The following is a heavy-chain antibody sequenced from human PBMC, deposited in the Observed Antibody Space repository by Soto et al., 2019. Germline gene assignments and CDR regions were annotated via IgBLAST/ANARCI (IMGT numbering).Heavy chain of an antibody. Sequence: EAQLMESGGGLVQPGGSLRLSCAASGFSSTNYWMTWVRQAAGKGLEWVANINEDGAKKNYADSVKGRFTISRDNPKNSVSLQMDNLGAEDTAVYYCVRDTSPNDDSIDSWYDALDVWGQGAMVTVSS. CDR2: INEDGAKK. J-gene: IGHJ3*01. CDR3: VRDTSPNDDSIDSWYDALDV. D-gene: IGHD4-4*01. V-gene: IGHV3-7*03. CDR1: GFSSTNYW.